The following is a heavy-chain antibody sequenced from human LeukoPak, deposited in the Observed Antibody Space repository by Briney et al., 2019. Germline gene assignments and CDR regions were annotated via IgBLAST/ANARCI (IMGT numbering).Heavy chain of an antibody. Sequence: PSETLSLTCAVYGGSFSGYYWSWIRQPPGKGLEWIGEINHSGSTNYNPSLKSRVTISVDTSKNQFSLKLSSVTAADTAVYYCARVGYCSSTSCYFNRRVRNWFDPWGQGTLVTVSS. D-gene: IGHD2-2*01. V-gene: IGHV4-34*01. CDR1: GGSFSGYY. CDR3: ARVGYCSSTSCYFNRRVRNWFDP. CDR2: INHSGST. J-gene: IGHJ5*02.